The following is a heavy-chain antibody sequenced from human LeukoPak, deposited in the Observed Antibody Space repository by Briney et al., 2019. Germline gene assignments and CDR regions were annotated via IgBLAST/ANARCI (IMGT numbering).Heavy chain of an antibody. D-gene: IGHD3-22*01. CDR3: AKAFYYDSTSYPTFFDF. CDR2: ISGSGSGT. CDR1: GFTFSDYS. V-gene: IGHV3-23*01. J-gene: IGHJ4*02. Sequence: GGSLRLSCVASGFTFSDYSMKWVRQAPGKGLEWVSSISGSGSGTYYADSVKGRFTISRDSSKNTLYLQMNSLRAEDTAVYFCAKAFYYDSTSYPTFFDFWGQGALVTVSS.